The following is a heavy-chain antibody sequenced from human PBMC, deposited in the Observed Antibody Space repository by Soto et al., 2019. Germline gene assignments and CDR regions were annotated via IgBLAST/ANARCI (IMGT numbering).Heavy chain of an antibody. Sequence: GGSLRLSCSASGFTFSSYAMHWVRQAPRMGLEYVSAISTSGDNTYYADSVKARFIISRDNSQSTLFLQMSSLRVEDTAVYYCVKGPGIAVASRGYFDYWGQGTLVTVSS. CDR1: GFTFSSYA. D-gene: IGHD6-19*01. J-gene: IGHJ4*02. CDR2: ISTSGDNT. V-gene: IGHV3-64D*06. CDR3: VKGPGIAVASRGYFDY.